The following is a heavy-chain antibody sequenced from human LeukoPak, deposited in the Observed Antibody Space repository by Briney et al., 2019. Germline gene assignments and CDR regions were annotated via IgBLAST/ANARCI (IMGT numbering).Heavy chain of an antibody. V-gene: IGHV4-34*01. CDR1: GGPFSGYY. J-gene: IGHJ5*02. CDR2: IYHSGST. Sequence: SETLSLTCAVYGGPFSGYYWSWIRQPPGKGLEWIGEIYHSGSTNYNPSLKSRVTISVDTSKNQFSLKLSSVTAADTAVYYCARDSPSIAARPVLRWFDPWGQGTLVTVSS. D-gene: IGHD6-6*01. CDR3: ARDSPSIAARPVLRWFDP.